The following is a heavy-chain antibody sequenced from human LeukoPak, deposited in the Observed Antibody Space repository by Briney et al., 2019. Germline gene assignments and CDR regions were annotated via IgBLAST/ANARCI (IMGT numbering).Heavy chain of an antibody. V-gene: IGHV1-69*05. Sequence: SVKVSCKASGGTFSSYAISWVRQAPGQGLESMGRIIPIFGTANYAQKFQGRVTITTDESTSTAYMELSSLRSEDTAVYYCARGSGRWLQQYYFDYWGQGTLVTVSS. J-gene: IGHJ4*02. D-gene: IGHD5-24*01. CDR1: GGTFSSYA. CDR2: IIPIFGTA. CDR3: ARGSGRWLQQYYFDY.